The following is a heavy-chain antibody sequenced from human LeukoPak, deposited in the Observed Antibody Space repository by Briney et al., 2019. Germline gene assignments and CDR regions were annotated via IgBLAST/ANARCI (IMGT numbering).Heavy chain of an antibody. D-gene: IGHD5-12*01. CDR2: IYYSGST. Sequence: SETLSLTCTVSGGSISSYYWSWIRKPPGKGLEWIGYIYYSGSTNYNPSLKSRVTISVDTSKNQFSLKLSSVTAADTAVYYCARPLSGSNWFDPWGQGTPVTVSS. V-gene: IGHV4-59*12. CDR1: GGSISSYY. J-gene: IGHJ5*02. CDR3: ARPLSGSNWFDP.